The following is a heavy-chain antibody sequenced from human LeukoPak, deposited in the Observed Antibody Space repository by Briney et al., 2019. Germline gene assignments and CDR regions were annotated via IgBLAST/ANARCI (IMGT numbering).Heavy chain of an antibody. CDR1: GYTFTGYY. CDR2: INPSGGST. Sequence: GASVKVSCKASGYTFTGYYMHWVRQAPGQGLEWMGIINPSGGSTSYAQKFQGRVTVTRDTSTSTVYMELSSLRSEDTAVYYCARDPDTAMFDYWGQGTLVTVSS. CDR3: ARDPDTAMFDY. D-gene: IGHD5-18*01. J-gene: IGHJ4*02. V-gene: IGHV1-46*01.